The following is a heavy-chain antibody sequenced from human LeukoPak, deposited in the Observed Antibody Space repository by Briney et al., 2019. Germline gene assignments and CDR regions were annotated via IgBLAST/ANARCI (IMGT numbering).Heavy chain of an antibody. CDR1: GYTLSELS. CDR2: FNPEEGET. J-gene: IGHJ4*02. Sequence: ASVKVSCKISGYTLSELSMHWVRHSPGKGLEWMGGFNPEEGETIYARKFQGRLTLTEDTSTDTAYMEVSGLRSEDTAVYYCATEIVGYGDVHYFDHWGQGTLVTVSS. CDR3: ATEIVGYGDVHYFDH. V-gene: IGHV1-24*01. D-gene: IGHD5-12*01.